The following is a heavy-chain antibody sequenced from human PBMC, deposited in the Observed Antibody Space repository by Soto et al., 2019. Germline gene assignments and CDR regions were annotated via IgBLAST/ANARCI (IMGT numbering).Heavy chain of an antibody. CDR2: ISSNGGST. CDR1: GFTFSSYA. J-gene: IGHJ4*02. Sequence: EVQLVESGGGLVQPGGSLRLSCAASGFTFSSYAMHWVRQAPGKGLEYVSAISSNGGSTYYANSVKGRFTISRDNSKNTLYLQMGSLRAEDMAMYYCARDGSCSTTSCHRFDYWGQGTLVTVSS. V-gene: IGHV3-64*01. CDR3: ARDGSCSTTSCHRFDY. D-gene: IGHD2-2*01.